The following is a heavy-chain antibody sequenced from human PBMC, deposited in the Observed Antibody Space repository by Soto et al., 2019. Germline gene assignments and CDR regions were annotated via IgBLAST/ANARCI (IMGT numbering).Heavy chain of an antibody. D-gene: IGHD2-15*01. V-gene: IGHV3-73*02. Sequence: EVQLVESGGGLVQPGGSLELSSAASGFTFSASAMHWVRLASGKGLEWVGRIRSNGRTAYAASMQGRFTISRDDSKKTAYLQLNSLKTDDTAVYYRARLDCSAGSCYPYYFEHWGQGALVTVSA. CDR1: GFTFSASA. J-gene: IGHJ4*02. CDR2: IRSNGRT. CDR3: ARLDCSAGSCYPYYFEH.